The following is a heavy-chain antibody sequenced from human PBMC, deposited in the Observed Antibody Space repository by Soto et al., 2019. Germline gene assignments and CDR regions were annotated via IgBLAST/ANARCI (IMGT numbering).Heavy chain of an antibody. D-gene: IGHD5-18*01. CDR3: ARALPRSSGYSYGALDY. CDR2: IIPIFGTA. J-gene: IGHJ4*02. CDR1: GGTFSSYA. Sequence: SVKVSCEASGGTFSSYAMSWVRQAPGQGLEWMGGIIPIFGTANYAQKFQGRVTITADKSTSTAYMELSSLRYEDTAVYYCARALPRSSGYSYGALDYWGQGTQVTVSS. V-gene: IGHV1-69*06.